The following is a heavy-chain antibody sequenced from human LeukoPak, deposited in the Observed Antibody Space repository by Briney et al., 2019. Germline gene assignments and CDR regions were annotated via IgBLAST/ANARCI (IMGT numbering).Heavy chain of an antibody. CDR2: IYYSGST. J-gene: IGHJ3*02. V-gene: IGHV4-31*03. CDR3: ARERLTTVTPMGAFDI. CDR1: GGSISSGGYY. Sequence: SETLSLTCTVSGGSISSGGYYWSWIRQHPGKGLEWIGYIYYSGSTYYNPSLKSRVTISVDTSKNQFSLKLSSVTAADTAVYYCARERLTTVTPMGAFDIWGQGTMVTVSS. D-gene: IGHD4-17*01.